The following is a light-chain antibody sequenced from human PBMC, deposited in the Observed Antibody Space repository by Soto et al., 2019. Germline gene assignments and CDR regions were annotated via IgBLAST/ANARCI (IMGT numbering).Light chain of an antibody. CDR3: QQFDDVPYS. CDR2: DAS. Sequence: DIQMTQSPSSLSASVGDRVTITCQASQDITNFLNCYQQKPGKPPKLLIYDASNLQTGVPSRFSGSGSGTDFSFTISSLQPEDIAAYYCQQFDDVPYSFGQGTKVAIK. V-gene: IGKV1-33*01. J-gene: IGKJ2*03. CDR1: QDITNF.